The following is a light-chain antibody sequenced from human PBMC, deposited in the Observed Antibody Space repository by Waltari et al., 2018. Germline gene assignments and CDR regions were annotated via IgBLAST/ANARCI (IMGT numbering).Light chain of an antibody. Sequence: EIVMTQSPATLSLSPGERATLSCRASKSVNINLAWYQQKPGQGPRLLIYGASTRATAIPARFSGSGSGTEFTLTISSLQSEDFAVYYCQQYNNWPPWTFGQGTKVEIK. CDR3: QQYNNWPPWT. CDR2: GAS. CDR1: KSVNIN. J-gene: IGKJ1*01. V-gene: IGKV3-15*01.